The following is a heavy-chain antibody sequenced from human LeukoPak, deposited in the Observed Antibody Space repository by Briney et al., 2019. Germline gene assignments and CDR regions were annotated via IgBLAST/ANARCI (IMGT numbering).Heavy chain of an antibody. D-gene: IGHD3-22*01. V-gene: IGHV4-4*07. Sequence: SETLSLTCTVSGGAISTDYWTWIRQPAGKGLEWIGLIYTSGSTNYNPSLKSRVTMSVDTSKNQFSQKLPSVPAADTAVYYCARDYYDSSGYNYFAYGGQGTLVTVPS. CDR3: ARDYYDSSGYNYFAY. CDR1: GGAISTDY. J-gene: IGHJ4*02. CDR2: IYTSGST.